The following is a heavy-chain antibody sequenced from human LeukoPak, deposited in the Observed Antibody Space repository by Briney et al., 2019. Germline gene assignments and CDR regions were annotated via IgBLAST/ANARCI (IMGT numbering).Heavy chain of an antibody. Sequence: PGGSLRLSCAASGFTFSSYEMNWVRQAPGKGLEWVSYISSSGSTIYYADSVKGRFTISRDNAKNSLYLQMNSLRAEDTAVYYCARLCSSPFDYWGQGTLVTVSS. CDR1: GFTFSSYE. V-gene: IGHV3-48*03. J-gene: IGHJ4*02. CDR2: ISSSGSTI. D-gene: IGHD6-13*01. CDR3: ARLCSSPFDY.